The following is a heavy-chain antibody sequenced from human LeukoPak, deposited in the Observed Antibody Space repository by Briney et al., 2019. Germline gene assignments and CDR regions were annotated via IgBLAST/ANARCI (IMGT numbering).Heavy chain of an antibody. D-gene: IGHD3-10*01. J-gene: IGHJ5*02. CDR2: INHSGST. CDR1: GGSFSGYY. V-gene: IGHV4-34*01. CDR3: ARLLSGT. Sequence: SETLSLTCAVYGGSFSGYYWSWIRQPPGKGLEWIGEINHSGSTNYNPSLKSRVTISVDTSKNQFSLKLSSVTAADTAVYYCARLLSGTWGQGTLVTVSS.